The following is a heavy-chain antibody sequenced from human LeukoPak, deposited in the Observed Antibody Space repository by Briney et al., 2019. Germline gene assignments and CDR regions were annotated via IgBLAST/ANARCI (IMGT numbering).Heavy chain of an antibody. D-gene: IGHD4-17*01. CDR1: GLTFSNYW. J-gene: IGHJ5*02. CDR2: ISGSGGST. V-gene: IGHV3-23*01. CDR3: AKLATVTTWYWFDP. Sequence: GGSLRLSCAASGLTFSNYWMDWVRQAPGKGLEWVSGISGSGGSTYYADSAKGRFTISRDKSKNTLYLQMNSLRAEDTAIYYCAKLATVTTWYWFDPWGQGTLVTVSS.